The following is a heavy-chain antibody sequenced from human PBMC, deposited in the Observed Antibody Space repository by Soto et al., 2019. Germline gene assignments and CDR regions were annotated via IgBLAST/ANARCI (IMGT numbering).Heavy chain of an antibody. CDR1: GFTVSSNY. J-gene: IGHJ6*02. V-gene: IGHV3-66*01. CDR2: IYSGGST. Sequence: GGSLRLSCAASGFTVSSNYMSWVRQAPGKGLEWVSVIYSGGSTYYADSVKGRFTISRDNSKNTLYLQMNSLRAEDTAVYDCARGSSAGIAVAGYYYYYGMEVWGQGTTVTDS. D-gene: IGHD6-19*01. CDR3: ARGSSAGIAVAGYYYYYGMEV.